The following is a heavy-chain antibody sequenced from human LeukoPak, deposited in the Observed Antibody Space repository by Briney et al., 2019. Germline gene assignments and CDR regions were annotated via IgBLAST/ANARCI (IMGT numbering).Heavy chain of an antibody. CDR3: ASGIQWTGNNY. CDR2: MYFGGET. J-gene: IGHJ4*02. V-gene: IGHV4-4*07. CDR1: GGAMSNYY. D-gene: IGHD3/OR15-3a*01. Sequence: NSSETLSLTCTVSGGAMSNYYWTWIRQPAGKGLEWIGRMYFGGETNYNPSLKSRVTLSLDTSRNQFSLKLTSATAADTAVYYCASGIQWTGNNYWGQGILVTVSS.